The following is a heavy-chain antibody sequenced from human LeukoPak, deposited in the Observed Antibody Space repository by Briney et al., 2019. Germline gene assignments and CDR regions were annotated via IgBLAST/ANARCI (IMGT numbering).Heavy chain of an antibody. CDR1: GFSFSNYG. D-gene: IGHD1-14*01. CDR3: AKDRRTLGVLTSNHLDY. CDR2: ISYDGDNK. Sequence: PPGGSLRLSCAASGFSFSNYGMHWVRQAPGKGLEWVAVISYDGDNKYYADSVKGRFTISRDDSKSTVYLQMNSLSAEDTAVYYCAKDRRTLGVLTSNHLDYWGQGTLVTVSS. J-gene: IGHJ4*02. V-gene: IGHV3-30*18.